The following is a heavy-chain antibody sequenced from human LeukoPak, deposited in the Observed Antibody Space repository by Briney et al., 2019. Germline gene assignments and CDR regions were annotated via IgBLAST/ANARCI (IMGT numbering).Heavy chain of an antibody. V-gene: IGHV3-7*03. J-gene: IGHJ4*02. D-gene: IGHD6-19*01. CDR2: INQGGSEK. CDR3: VRDGEDGWPDFDC. Sequence: GGSLRLSCAASGFPFNNYWMNWVRQAPGKGLEWVANINQGGSEKCYVNSVKGRFAISSDNDNNSLYLQMRSRRAEDTAVYYCVRDGEDGWPDFDCWGQGTLVTVSS. CDR1: GFPFNNYW.